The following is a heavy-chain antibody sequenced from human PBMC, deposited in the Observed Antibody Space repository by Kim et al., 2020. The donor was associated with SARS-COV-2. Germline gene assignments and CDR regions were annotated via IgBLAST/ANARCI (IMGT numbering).Heavy chain of an antibody. CDR2: IAYSGTAT. CDR1: GFTLTKSD. V-gene: IGHV3-23*05. J-gene: IGHJ4*02. Sequence: GGSLRLSCAASGFTLTKSDMTWVRQAPGKGLEWVSTIAYSGTATWYADSVRGRFTISRDISKNSLYLQMNSLRVDDAATYYCAKGPNDLVSRKLDFWTQGTLVTVSS. CDR3: AKGPNDLVSRKLDF. D-gene: IGHD5-12*01.